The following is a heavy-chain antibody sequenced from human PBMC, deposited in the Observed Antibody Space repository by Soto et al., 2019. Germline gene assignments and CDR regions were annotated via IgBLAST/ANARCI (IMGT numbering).Heavy chain of an antibody. D-gene: IGHD1-26*01. J-gene: IGHJ6*02. V-gene: IGHV3-23*04. Sequence: EVQLVESGGDFVQQGGSLRLSCAGYGFSFGGYAMSWVRQAPGKVLEWISGVSGGGTSTYYAGSVKGRFTISRDSSVVYLQMNSLRADDTAVYYCAKWGGYYAYYSEMDVWGRGTTVTVSS. CDR3: AKWGGYYAYYSEMDV. CDR2: VSGGGTST. CDR1: GFSFGGYA.